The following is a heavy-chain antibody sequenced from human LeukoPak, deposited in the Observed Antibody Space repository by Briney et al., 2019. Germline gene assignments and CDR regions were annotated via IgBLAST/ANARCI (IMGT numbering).Heavy chain of an antibody. J-gene: IGHJ3*02. CDR2: INTNTGNP. D-gene: IGHD1-26*01. CDR3: AREEESGSYDAFDI. V-gene: IGHV7-4-1*02. CDR1: GYTFTSYA. Sequence: ASVKVSCKASGYTFTSYAMNWVRQAPGQGLEWMGWINTNTGNPTYAQGFTGRFVFSLDTSVSTAYLQSSRLKAEDTAVYYCAREEESGSYDAFDIWGQGTMVTVSS.